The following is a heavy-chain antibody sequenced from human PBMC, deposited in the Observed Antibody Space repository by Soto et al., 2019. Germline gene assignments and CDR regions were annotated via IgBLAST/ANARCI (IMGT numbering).Heavy chain of an antibody. J-gene: IGHJ4*02. CDR2: IHPGDSDT. CDR1: GYRFTSYW. Sequence: PGESRTISCEGSGYRFTSYWIGWVRQMPGKGLEWMGIIHPGDSDTRYSPSFQGQVTISVDKSISTAYLQWSSLKASDTAMYYCATLKRGPYYFDYWGQGTRVTVSS. D-gene: IGHD3-16*01. CDR3: ATLKRGPYYFDY. V-gene: IGHV5-51*01.